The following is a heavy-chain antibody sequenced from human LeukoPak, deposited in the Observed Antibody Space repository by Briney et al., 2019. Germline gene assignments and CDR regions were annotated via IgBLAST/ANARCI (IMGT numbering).Heavy chain of an antibody. J-gene: IGHJ5*02. D-gene: IGHD4-11*01. CDR1: GYTFTDYY. V-gene: IGHV1-69-2*01. Sequence: GASVKVSCKASGYTFTDYYMHWVQQAPGKGLEWMGRVDPEDGETIYAEKFQGRVTITADTSTDTAYMELSSLRSEDTAVYYCARDLYEYSNYRFDPWGQGTLVTVSS. CDR3: ARDLYEYSNYRFDP. CDR2: VDPEDGET.